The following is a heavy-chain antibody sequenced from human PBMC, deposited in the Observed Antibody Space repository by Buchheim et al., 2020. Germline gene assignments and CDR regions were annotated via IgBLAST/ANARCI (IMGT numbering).Heavy chain of an antibody. CDR1: GFTFSSYE. J-gene: IGHJ6*02. CDR2: ISSSGSTI. Sequence: EVQLVESGGGLVQPGGSLRLSCAASGFTFSSYEMNWVRQAPGKGLEWVSYISSSGSTIYYADSVKGRFTISRDNAKNSLYLQMNSLRAEDMAVYYCARGYSSSSFYYYGMDVWGQGTT. CDR3: ARGYSSSSFYYYGMDV. V-gene: IGHV3-48*03. D-gene: IGHD6-6*01.